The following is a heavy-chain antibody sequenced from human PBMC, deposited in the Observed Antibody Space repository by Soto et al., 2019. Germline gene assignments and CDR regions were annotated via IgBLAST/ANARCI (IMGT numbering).Heavy chain of an antibody. D-gene: IGHD2-15*01. CDR1: GLSFSNCG. V-gene: IGHV3-30*18. J-gene: IGHJ4*02. Sequence: PGGSLRLSCAASGLSFSNCGMHWVRQAPGKGLEEEAAISSDGSDKYYSESVKGRFTISRDNSKNTLFLQMNSLRVEDTAVYYCVKGSEVARQELDYWGQGT. CDR2: ISSDGSDK. CDR3: VKGSEVARQELDY.